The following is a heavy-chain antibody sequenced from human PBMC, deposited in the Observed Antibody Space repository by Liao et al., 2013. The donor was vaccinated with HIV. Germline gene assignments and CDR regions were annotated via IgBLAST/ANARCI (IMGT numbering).Heavy chain of an antibody. J-gene: IGHJ4*02. CDR2: IYYSGST. CDR1: GGSISSGDYY. V-gene: IGHV4-30-4*08. Sequence: QVQLQESGPGLVKPSETLSLTCTVSGGSISSGDYYWSWIRQPPGKGLEWIGYIYYSGSTYYNPSLKSRVTMSVDTSKNQFSLKLSSVTAADTAVYYCARTLPYCSGGSCYLDYWGQGTLVTVSS. CDR3: ARTLPYCSGGSCYLDY. D-gene: IGHD2-15*01.